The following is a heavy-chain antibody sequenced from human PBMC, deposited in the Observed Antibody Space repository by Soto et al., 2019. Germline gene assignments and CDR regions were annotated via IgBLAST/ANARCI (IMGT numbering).Heavy chain of an antibody. CDR1: GFTFDNYA. Sequence: GGSLRLSCAASGFTFDNYAMHWVRQAPGKGLEWVSGISWNSYTIAYADSVKGRFTISRDNAKNSLYLQMNSLRAEDTAFYYCAKDTGPNWGQGTLVTVSS. J-gene: IGHJ4*02. V-gene: IGHV3-9*01. CDR2: ISWNSYTI. CDR3: AKDTGPN.